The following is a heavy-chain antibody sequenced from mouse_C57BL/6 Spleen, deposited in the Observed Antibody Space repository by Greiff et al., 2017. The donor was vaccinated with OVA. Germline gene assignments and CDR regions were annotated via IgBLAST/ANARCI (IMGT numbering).Heavy chain of an antibody. J-gene: IGHJ2*01. D-gene: IGHD4-1*01. Sequence: VQLQESGPELVKPGASVKISCKASGYAFSSSWMNWVKQRPGKGLEWIGRIYPGDGDTNYNGKFKGKATLTADKSSSTAYMQLSSLTSEDSAVYFCAWDYFDYWGQGTTLTVSS. CDR1: GYAFSSSW. CDR3: AWDYFDY. V-gene: IGHV1-82*01. CDR2: IYPGDGDT.